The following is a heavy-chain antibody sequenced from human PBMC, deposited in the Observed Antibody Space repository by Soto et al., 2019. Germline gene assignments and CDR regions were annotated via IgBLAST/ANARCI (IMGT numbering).Heavy chain of an antibody. V-gene: IGHV1-69*06. D-gene: IGHD5-18*01. Sequence: SVKVSCKASGGTFSSYAISWVRQAPGQGLEWMGGTIPIFGTANYAQKFQGRVTITADKPTSTAYMELSSLRSEDTAVYYCARDGYSYGYESNWFDPWGQGTLVTVSS. CDR2: TIPIFGTA. J-gene: IGHJ5*02. CDR1: GGTFSSYA. CDR3: ARDGYSYGYESNWFDP.